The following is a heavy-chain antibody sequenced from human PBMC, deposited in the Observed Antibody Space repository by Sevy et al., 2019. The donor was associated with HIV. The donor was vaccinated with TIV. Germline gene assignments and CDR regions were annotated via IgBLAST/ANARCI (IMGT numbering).Heavy chain of an antibody. D-gene: IGHD6-19*01. CDR1: GFTFSSYA. J-gene: IGHJ4*02. CDR3: AKDSILVAGHFDY. V-gene: IGHV3-23*01. Sequence: PGGSLRLSCAASGFTFSSYAMSWVRQAPGKGLEWVSSFTGSGTNTFYADSVKGRFTISRDNSKNTLYLQMNSLRAEDTAVYYCAKDSILVAGHFDYWGQGTLVTVSS. CDR2: FTGSGTNT.